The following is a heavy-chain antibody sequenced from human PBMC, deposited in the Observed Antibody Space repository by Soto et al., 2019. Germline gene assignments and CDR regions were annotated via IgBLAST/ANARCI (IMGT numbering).Heavy chain of an antibody. D-gene: IGHD3-10*01. CDR3: AREPPRNSFGDFLDY. V-gene: IGHV1-46*03. CDR2: INPSGGST. Sequence: GASVKVSCKASGYTFTSYYMHWVRQAPGQGLEWMGIINPSGGSTSYAQKFQGRVTMTRDTSTSTVYMELSSLRSEDTAVYYCAREPPRNSFGDFLDYWGQGTLVTVSS. J-gene: IGHJ4*02. CDR1: GYTFTSYY.